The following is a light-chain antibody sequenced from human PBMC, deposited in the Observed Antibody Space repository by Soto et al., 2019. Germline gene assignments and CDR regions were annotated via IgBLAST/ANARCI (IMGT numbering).Light chain of an antibody. V-gene: IGLV1-44*01. CDR3: AAWDDSLNAYV. CDR1: SSNIGSNT. Sequence: QSALTQPPSASGTPGQRVTISCSGSSSNIGSNTVNWYQQLPGTAPKLLIYSINQRPSGVPDRFSGSKSGTSASLAISGLQSEYEADYYCAAWDDSLNAYVFGTGTKLTVL. J-gene: IGLJ1*01. CDR2: SIN.